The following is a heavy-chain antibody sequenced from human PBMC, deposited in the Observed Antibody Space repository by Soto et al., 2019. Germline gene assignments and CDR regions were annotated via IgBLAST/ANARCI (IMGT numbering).Heavy chain of an antibody. CDR2: ISGSGSTI. CDR3: ARSKYIDY. V-gene: IGHV3-48*02. Sequence: PGGSLRLSCIVSGFTFSIYNMNWARQAPGKGLEWVTYISGSGSTIYYADSVKGRFTISRDNVKNSLYLQMNSLRDEDTAVYYCARSKYIDYWGQGTLVTVSS. J-gene: IGHJ4*02. CDR1: GFTFSIYN. D-gene: IGHD4-4*01.